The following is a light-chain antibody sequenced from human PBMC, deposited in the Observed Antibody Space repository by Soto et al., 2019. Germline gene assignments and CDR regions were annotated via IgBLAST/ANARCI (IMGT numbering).Light chain of an antibody. Sequence: EIVLTQSPGTLSLSPGERATLSCRASQSVSSYLAWYQQKPGQAPRLLIYDASNRATGIPARFSGSGSGTEFTLTISSPQSEDFAVYYCQQRNVWPPVTFGQGTRLEIK. J-gene: IGKJ5*01. CDR1: QSVSSY. V-gene: IGKV3-11*01. CDR3: QQRNVWPPVT. CDR2: DAS.